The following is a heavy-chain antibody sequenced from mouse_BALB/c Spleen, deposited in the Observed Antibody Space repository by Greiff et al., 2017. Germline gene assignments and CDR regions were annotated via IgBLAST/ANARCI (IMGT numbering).Heavy chain of an antibody. V-gene: IGHV5-6-3*01. D-gene: IGHD1-1*01. CDR1: GFTFSSYG. CDR2: INSNCGST. CDR3: ARGDYYGSSPLFDY. Sequence: EVQGVESGGGLVQPGGSLKLSCAASGFTFSSYGMSWVRQTPDKRLELVATINSNCGSTYYPDSVKGRFTISRDNAKNTLYLQMSSLKSEDTAMYYCARGDYYGSSPLFDYWGQGTTLTVSS. J-gene: IGHJ2*01.